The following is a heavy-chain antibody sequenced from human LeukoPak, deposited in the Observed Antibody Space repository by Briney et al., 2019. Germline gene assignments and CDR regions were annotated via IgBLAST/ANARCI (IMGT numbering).Heavy chain of an antibody. J-gene: IGHJ4*02. CDR2: INSDGTST. Sequence: GGFLRLSCAASGFTFSSYWMHWVRQAPGKGLVWVSRINSDGTSTSYADSVKGRFTISRDNAKNTLSLQMNSLRAEDTAMYYCASGSPGYSSSWSNYWGQGTLVTVSS. CDR3: ASGSPGYSSSWSNY. CDR1: GFTFSSYW. V-gene: IGHV3-74*01. D-gene: IGHD6-13*01.